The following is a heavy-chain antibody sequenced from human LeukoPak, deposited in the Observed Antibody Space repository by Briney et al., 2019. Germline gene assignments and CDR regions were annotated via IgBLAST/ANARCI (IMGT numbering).Heavy chain of an antibody. D-gene: IGHD5-24*01. V-gene: IGHV4-39*01. CDR3: ARHEEEDGYNAKTFDF. J-gene: IGHJ4*02. CDR2: MHYRGTT. Sequence: TSETLSLTCTVSGVSISSSSNFWGWIRQPPGKGLEWIGSMHYRGTTYYIPSLKSRVTISVDTSKNQFSLKLSSVTAADTAVYYCARHEEEDGYNAKTFDFWGQGTLVTVSS. CDR1: GVSISSSSNF.